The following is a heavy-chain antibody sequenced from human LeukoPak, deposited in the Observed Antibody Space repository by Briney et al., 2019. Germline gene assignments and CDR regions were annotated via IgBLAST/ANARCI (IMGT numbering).Heavy chain of an antibody. CDR1: GYTLTGYY. D-gene: IGHD3-3*01. Sequence: GASVKVSCKASGYTLTGYYMHWVRQAPEQGLEWMGWINPNSGGTNYAQKFQGRVTMTRDTSISTAYMELSRLGSDDTAVYYCARDGASGYLADYWGQGTLVTVSS. CDR3: ARDGASGYLADY. V-gene: IGHV1-2*02. CDR2: INPNSGGT. J-gene: IGHJ4*02.